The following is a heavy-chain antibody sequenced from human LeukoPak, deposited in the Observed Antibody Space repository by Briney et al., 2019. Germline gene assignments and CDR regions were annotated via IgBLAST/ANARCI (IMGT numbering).Heavy chain of an antibody. CDR2: ISSSSSYI. V-gene: IGHV3-21*01. D-gene: IGHD6-13*01. CDR1: GFTFSSYS. J-gene: IGHJ1*01. CDR3: ARDLSPRRAAGLQH. Sequence: PGGSLRLSCAASGFTFSSYSMNWVRQAPGKGLEWVSSISSSSSYIYYADSVKGRFTISRDNAKNSLYLQMNSLRAEDTAVYYCARDLSPRRAAGLQHWGQGTLVTVSS.